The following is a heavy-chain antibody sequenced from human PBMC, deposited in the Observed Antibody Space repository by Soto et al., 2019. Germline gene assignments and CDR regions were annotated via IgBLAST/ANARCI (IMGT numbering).Heavy chain of an antibody. CDR3: TRVGGYYGDYPNFDY. CDR1: GGSISSVGYF. D-gene: IGHD4-17*01. CDR2: IYYNGNT. V-gene: IGHV4-31*03. J-gene: IGHJ4*02. Sequence: SETLSLTCSVSGGSISSVGYFWIWIRQHPGKGLEWIGYIYYNGNTYYNPSLKSRVTMSVDTSKNQFSLNLRSVTAADTAVYYCTRVGGYYGDYPNFDYWGQGALVTVSS.